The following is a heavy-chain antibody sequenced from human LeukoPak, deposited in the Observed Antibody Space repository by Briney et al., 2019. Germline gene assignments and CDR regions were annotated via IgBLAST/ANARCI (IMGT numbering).Heavy chain of an antibody. Sequence: GGSLRLSCAASGFTFSSYAMSWVRQAPGKGLEWVSAISGSGGSTYYADSVKGRFTISRDNSKNTLYLQMNSLRAEDKAVYYCAKDLDSSRFFDYWGQGTLVTVSS. J-gene: IGHJ4*02. D-gene: IGHD6-6*01. CDR3: AKDLDSSRFFDY. CDR2: ISGSGGST. V-gene: IGHV3-23*01. CDR1: GFTFSSYA.